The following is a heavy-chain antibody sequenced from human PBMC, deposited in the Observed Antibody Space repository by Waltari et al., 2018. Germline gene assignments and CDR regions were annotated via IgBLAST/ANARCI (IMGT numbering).Heavy chain of an antibody. J-gene: IGHJ4*02. D-gene: IGHD3-10*01. CDR1: GFTFSSSW. CDR3: TRGGSMVRGGSIY. CDR2: IKQDGSEK. Sequence: EVQLGESGGGLVQPGGSLRLSGAASGFTFSSSWMNWVRQAPGKGLEWVATIKQDGSEKDYVDSVNGRFTISRDNTKNSLFLQMSSLRAEDTAVYYCTRGGSMVRGGSIYWGQGTLVTVSS. V-gene: IGHV3-7*01.